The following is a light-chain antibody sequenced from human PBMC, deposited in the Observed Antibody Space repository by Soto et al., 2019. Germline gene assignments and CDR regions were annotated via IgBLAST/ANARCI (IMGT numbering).Light chain of an antibody. CDR3: PQRSNWTPT. CDR2: DAS. V-gene: IGKV3-11*01. J-gene: IGKJ1*01. Sequence: EIVMSQPPATLSVSPGERATLSCRASQSVSSCLAGDQQKPGQAPRFLIHDASTRATGIPARFSGSGSGTDFTLTIRSLEPEDFAVYYCPQRSNWTPTFGQGTMADI. CDR1: QSVSSC.